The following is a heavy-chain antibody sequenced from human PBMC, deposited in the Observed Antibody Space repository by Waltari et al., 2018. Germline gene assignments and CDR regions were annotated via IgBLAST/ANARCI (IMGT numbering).Heavy chain of an antibody. CDR1: GGTFSSYA. J-gene: IGHJ6*02. CDR3: ARVSYGDYGHYYYGMDV. V-gene: IGHV1-69*13. D-gene: IGHD4-17*01. Sequence: QVQLVQSGAEVKKPGSSVKVSCKASGGTFSSYAINWLRQAPGQGLEWMGGIIPIFGTANYAQKFQGRVTINADESTSTAYMELRSLRSEDTAVYYCARVSYGDYGHYYYGMDVWGQGTTVTVSS. CDR2: IIPIFGTA.